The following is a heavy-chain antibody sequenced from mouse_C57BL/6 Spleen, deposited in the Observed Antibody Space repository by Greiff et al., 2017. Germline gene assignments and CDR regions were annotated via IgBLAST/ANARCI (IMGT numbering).Heavy chain of an antibody. CDR2: IYPRDGST. D-gene: IGHD1-1*01. CDR3: ARDYGSSYDYYYAMDY. Sequence: QVQLQQSGPELVKPGASVKLSCKASGYTFTSYDINWVKQRPGQGLEWIGWIYPRDGSTKYNEKFKGKATLTVDTSSSTAYMELHSLTSEDSAVYFCARDYGSSYDYYYAMDYWGQGTSVTVSS. CDR1: GYTFTSYD. V-gene: IGHV1-85*01. J-gene: IGHJ4*01.